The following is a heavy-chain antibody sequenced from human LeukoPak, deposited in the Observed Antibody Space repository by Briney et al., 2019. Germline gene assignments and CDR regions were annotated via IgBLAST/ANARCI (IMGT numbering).Heavy chain of an antibody. Sequence: SQTLSLTCDISGDSVSSYSAAWNWIRQSPSRGLEWLGRTYYRSNWYNDYALSVKSRITINPDTSKNQFSLQLNSVTPEDTAVYYCARDQAYDSSGYPFDYWGQGTLVTVSS. CDR3: ARDQAYDSSGYPFDY. V-gene: IGHV6-1*01. D-gene: IGHD3-22*01. CDR2: TYYRSNWYN. J-gene: IGHJ4*02. CDR1: GDSVSSYSAA.